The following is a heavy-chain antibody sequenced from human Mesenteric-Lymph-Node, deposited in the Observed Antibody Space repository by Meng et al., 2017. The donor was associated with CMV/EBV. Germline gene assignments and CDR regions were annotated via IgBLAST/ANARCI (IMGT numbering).Heavy chain of an antibody. Sequence: SETLSLTCTVSGGSISSYYWTWIRQPPGKGLEYIGYIFYGGSTEYNPSLKSRVTISLDTSKNQFSLKLYSLTAADTAVYYCARGGDPDRGQFDPWGQGTLVTVSS. J-gene: IGHJ5*02. CDR1: GGSISSYY. D-gene: IGHD3-10*01. CDR3: ARGGDPDRGQFDP. CDR2: IFYGGST. V-gene: IGHV4-59*01.